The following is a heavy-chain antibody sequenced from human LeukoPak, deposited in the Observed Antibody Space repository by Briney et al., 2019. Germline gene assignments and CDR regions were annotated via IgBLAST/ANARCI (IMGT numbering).Heavy chain of an antibody. Sequence: PSETLSLTCTVSGGSISSYYWSWIRQPAGKGLEWIGRIHTSGNTDYNPSLKSRVTMSVDTSKNQFSLKVRSVTVADTAVYYRAREGSATARPFVSNDYWGQGTLVTVSS. CDR3: AREGSATARPFVSNDY. CDR1: GGSISSYY. D-gene: IGHD6-6*01. V-gene: IGHV4-4*07. CDR2: IHTSGNT. J-gene: IGHJ4*02.